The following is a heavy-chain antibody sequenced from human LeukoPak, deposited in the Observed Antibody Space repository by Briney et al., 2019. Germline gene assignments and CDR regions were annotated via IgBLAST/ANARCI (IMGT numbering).Heavy chain of an antibody. CDR3: ARKYGGNEEAFDY. CDR1: GYTFTGYY. D-gene: IGHD4-23*01. CDR2: INPNSGGT. J-gene: IGHJ4*02. Sequence: GASVKVSCKASGYTFTGYYMHWVRQAPGQGLEWMGWINPNSGGTNYAQKFQGWVTMTRDTSISTAYMELSRLRSDDTAVYYCARKYGGNEEAFDYWGKETLVTVSS. V-gene: IGHV1-2*04.